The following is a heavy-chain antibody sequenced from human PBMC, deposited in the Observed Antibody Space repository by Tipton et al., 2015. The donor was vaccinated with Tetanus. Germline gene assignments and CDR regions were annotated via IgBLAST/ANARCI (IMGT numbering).Heavy chain of an antibody. CDR2: ISSTSSYI. D-gene: IGHD6-25*01. Sequence: SLRLSCEVSGFVFNSYTMNWVRQAPGKGLEWVSSISSTSSYIYYADSLTGRITISRDNAKNSLYLQMNSLRAEDTAVYYCASGSALDYWGQGTLVAVSS. V-gene: IGHV3-21*01. CDR1: GFVFNSYT. CDR3: ASGSALDY. J-gene: IGHJ4*02.